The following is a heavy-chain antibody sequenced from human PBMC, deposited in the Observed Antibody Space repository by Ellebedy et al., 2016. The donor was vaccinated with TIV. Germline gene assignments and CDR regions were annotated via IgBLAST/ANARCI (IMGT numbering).Heavy chain of an antibody. V-gene: IGHV4-59*01. J-gene: IGHJ4*02. CDR2: ISYSGST. Sequence: GSLRLSXTVSGGSLNSYHWNWNRQPPGKGLEWIGYISYSGSTNYNPSLKSRVTISIDTSKNQFSLKLSSVTAADTAVYYCARAPRNILIGYYYVGFDHWGRGALVTVSS. CDR3: ARAPRNILIGYYYVGFDH. CDR1: GGSLNSYH. D-gene: IGHD3-9*01.